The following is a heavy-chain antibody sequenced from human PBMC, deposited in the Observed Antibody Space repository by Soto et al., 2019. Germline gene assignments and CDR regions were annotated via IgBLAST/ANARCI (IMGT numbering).Heavy chain of an antibody. CDR1: GFTFSSYW. CDR2: INSDGSST. Sequence: AHLVESGGGLVQPGGSLRLSCAASGFTFSSYWMHWVRQAPGKGLVWVSRINSDGSSTSYADSVKGRFTISRDNAKNTLYLQMNSLRAEDTAVYYCAVAVAGPTAIGYWGQGTLVTVSS. CDR3: AVAVAGPTAIGY. D-gene: IGHD6-19*01. V-gene: IGHV3-74*01. J-gene: IGHJ4*02.